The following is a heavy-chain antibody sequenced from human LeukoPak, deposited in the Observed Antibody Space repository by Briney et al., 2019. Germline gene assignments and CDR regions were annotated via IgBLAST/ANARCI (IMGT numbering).Heavy chain of an antibody. J-gene: IGHJ4*02. CDR1: GGSFSGYY. D-gene: IGHD6-13*01. Sequence: PSETLSLTCAVYGGSFSGYYWSWIRQPPGKGLEWIGEINHSRSTNYNPSLKSRVTISVDTSKNQFSLKLSSVTAADTAVYYCARAGETRYSSSWYYFDYWGQGTLVTVSS. CDR3: ARAGETRYSSSWYYFDY. CDR2: INHSRST. V-gene: IGHV4-34*01.